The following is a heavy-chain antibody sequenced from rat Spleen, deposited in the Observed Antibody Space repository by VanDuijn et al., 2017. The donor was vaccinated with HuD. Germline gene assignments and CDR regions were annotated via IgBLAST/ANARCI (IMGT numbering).Heavy chain of an antibody. CDR1: GFTFDNYY. Sequence: EVQLVESGGGLVQPGRSMQLSCAASGFTFDNYYMAWVRQAPTKGLEWVASISTAGGNTYYQDSVRGRFTLSRDNANSTLYLQMDSLRSEDTASYYCARGGNNYGWFAYWGQGTLVTVSS. J-gene: IGHJ3*01. V-gene: IGHV5-25*01. CDR3: ARGGNNYGWFAY. D-gene: IGHD1-10*01. CDR2: ISTAGGNT.